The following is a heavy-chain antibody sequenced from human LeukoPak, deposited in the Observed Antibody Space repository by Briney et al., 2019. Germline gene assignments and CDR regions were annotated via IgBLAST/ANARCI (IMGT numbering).Heavy chain of an antibody. J-gene: IGHJ4*02. CDR1: GFAFSNYA. D-gene: IGHD3-22*01. Sequence: GGSLRLSCAASGFAFSNYAMHWVRQAPGKGLEWVAVISYDGSNKYYADSVKGRFTISRDNSKNTLYLQMNSLRAEDTAVYYCAKNPNYYDSSGYCDYWGQGTLVTVSS. CDR3: AKNPNYYDSSGYCDY. V-gene: IGHV3-30*18. CDR2: ISYDGSNK.